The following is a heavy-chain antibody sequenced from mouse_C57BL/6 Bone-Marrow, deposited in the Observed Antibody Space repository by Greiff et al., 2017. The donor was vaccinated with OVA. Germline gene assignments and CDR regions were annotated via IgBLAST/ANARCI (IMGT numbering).Heavy chain of an antibody. Sequence: VKLVESGAELARPGASVKMSCKASGYTFTSYTMHWVKQRPGQGLEWIGYINPSSGYTKYNQKFKDKATLTADKSSSTAYMQLSSLTSEDSAVYYCARRELGYAMDYWGQGTSVTVSS. CDR3: ARRELGYAMDY. V-gene: IGHV1-4*01. J-gene: IGHJ4*01. D-gene: IGHD4-1*01. CDR2: INPSSGYT. CDR1: GYTFTSYT.